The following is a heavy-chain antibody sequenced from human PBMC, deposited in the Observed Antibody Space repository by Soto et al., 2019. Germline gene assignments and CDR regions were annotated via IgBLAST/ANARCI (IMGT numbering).Heavy chain of an antibody. Sequence: QVQLQESGPGLVKPSQTLSLTCTVSGGSISSGGYYWSWIRQHPGKGLECIGYIFYSGSTYYNPSLKSRVSISVDTSENQFSLKLGSVTAADTAVCYCARYGSGTYYPTTFDYWGQGTLVTVSS. CDR2: IFYSGST. D-gene: IGHD3-10*01. CDR1: GGSISSGGYY. J-gene: IGHJ4*02. V-gene: IGHV4-31*03. CDR3: ARYGSGTYYPTTFDY.